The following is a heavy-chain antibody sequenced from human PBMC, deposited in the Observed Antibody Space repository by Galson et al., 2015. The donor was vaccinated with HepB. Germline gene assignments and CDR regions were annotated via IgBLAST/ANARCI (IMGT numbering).Heavy chain of an antibody. CDR1: GYTFTSYD. J-gene: IGHJ4*02. D-gene: IGHD2/OR15-2a*01. Sequence: SVKVSCKASGYTFTSYDINWVRQATGQGLEWMGWMNPNSGNTGYAQKFQGRVTMTRNASISTAYMELSSLRSEDTAVYYCARAIKGEYSYFDYWGQGTLVTVSS. CDR2: MNPNSGNT. CDR3: ARAIKGEYSYFDY. V-gene: IGHV1-8*01.